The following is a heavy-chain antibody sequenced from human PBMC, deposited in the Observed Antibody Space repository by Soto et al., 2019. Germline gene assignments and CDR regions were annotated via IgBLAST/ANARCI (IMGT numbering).Heavy chain of an antibody. D-gene: IGHD2-2*01. CDR3: AKGRVVVPAAPLDY. V-gene: IGHV3-23*01. CDR1: GFTFSSYA. J-gene: IGHJ4*02. Sequence: EVQLLESGGGLVQPGGSLRLSCAASGFTFSSYAMSWVRQAPGKGLEWVSAISGSGGSTYYADSVKGRFTISRDNSKSTLYLQMNSLRAEDTAVYYCAKGRVVVPAAPLDYWGQGTLVTVSS. CDR2: ISGSGGST.